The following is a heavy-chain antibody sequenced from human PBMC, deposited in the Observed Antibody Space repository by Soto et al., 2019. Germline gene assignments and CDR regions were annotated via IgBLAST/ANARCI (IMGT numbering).Heavy chain of an antibody. V-gene: IGHV3-23*01. CDR2: ISNSGDGT. D-gene: IGHD5-12*01. Sequence: GGSLRLSCAASGFTFSTYAMTWVRQAPGKGLEWVSLISNSGDGTYYADSVKGRFTISRDNSQRTLNLQMSSLRAEDTAVYYCARSLFMVAPDNEPFDYWGQGTLVTVSS. CDR1: GFTFSTYA. J-gene: IGHJ4*02. CDR3: ARSLFMVAPDNEPFDY.